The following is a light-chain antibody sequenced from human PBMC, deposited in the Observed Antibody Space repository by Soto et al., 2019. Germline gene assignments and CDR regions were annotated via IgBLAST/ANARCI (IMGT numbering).Light chain of an antibody. CDR1: QSVSSSY. CDR3: QQYGSAPWT. CDR2: GAS. V-gene: IGKV3-20*01. Sequence: EIVLTQSPGTLSLSPGERATLSCRASQSVSSSYLAWYQQKPGQAPRRLIYGASSRATGIPDRFSGSGSGTDFTLTISRLEPEDCAVYYCQQYGSAPWTFGQGTKVEIK. J-gene: IGKJ1*01.